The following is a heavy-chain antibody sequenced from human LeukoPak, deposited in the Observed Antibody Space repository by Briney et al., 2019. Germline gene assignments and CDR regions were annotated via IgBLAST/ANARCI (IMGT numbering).Heavy chain of an antibody. V-gene: IGHV1-18*01. J-gene: IGHJ5*02. CDR2: ISAYNGNT. CDR3: ARDYNPSGSYYWSPQRPWFDT. CDR1: GYTFTSYG. D-gene: IGHD1-26*01. Sequence: ASVKVSCKASGYTFTSYGISWVRQAPGQGLEWRGWISAYNGNTNYAQKLQGRVTITTDTSTSTAYMELRSLRSDDTAVYYCARDYNPSGSYYWSPQRPWFDTGGQGTLVTVS.